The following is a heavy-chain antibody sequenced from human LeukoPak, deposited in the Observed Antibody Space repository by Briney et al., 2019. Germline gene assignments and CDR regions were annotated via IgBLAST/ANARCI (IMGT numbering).Heavy chain of an antibody. Sequence: TGGSLRLSCAASGFTFSSYSMNWVRQAPGKGLEWVSSISSSSSYIYYAGSVKGRFTISRDNAKNSLYLQLNSLRAEDTAVYYCARDLYRIVVVPHYFDYWGQGTLVTVSS. CDR1: GFTFSSYS. D-gene: IGHD3-22*01. J-gene: IGHJ4*02. CDR2: ISSSSSYI. V-gene: IGHV3-21*01. CDR3: ARDLYRIVVVPHYFDY.